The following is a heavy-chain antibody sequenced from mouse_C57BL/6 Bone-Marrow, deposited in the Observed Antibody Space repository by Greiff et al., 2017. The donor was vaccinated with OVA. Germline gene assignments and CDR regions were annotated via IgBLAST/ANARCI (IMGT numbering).Heavy chain of an antibody. CDR3: ARPYGSSPYWYFDV. D-gene: IGHD1-1*01. Sequence: VQLQQSGAELMKPGASVKLSCKATGYTFTGYWIEWVKQRPGHGLEWIGEILPGSGSTNYNEKFKGKATFTADTSSITAYMQLSSLTTEDSAIYYCARPYGSSPYWYFDVWGTGTTVTVSS. V-gene: IGHV1-9*01. J-gene: IGHJ1*03. CDR1: GYTFTGYW. CDR2: ILPGSGST.